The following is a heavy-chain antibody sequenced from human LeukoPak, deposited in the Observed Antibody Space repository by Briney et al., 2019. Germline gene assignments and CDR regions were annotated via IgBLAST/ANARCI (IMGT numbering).Heavy chain of an antibody. Sequence: SETLSLTCTVSGGSISTSSYYWGWVRQTPGKGMEWIGSMYSSGSTYYNPSLKSRVTIFADISKKQVSLKLSSVTAADTAVYYCARVHNEYFQHWGQGTLVTVSS. J-gene: IGHJ1*01. D-gene: IGHD1-14*01. CDR3: ARVHNEYFQH. CDR2: MYSSGST. V-gene: IGHV4-39*07. CDR1: GGSISTSSYY.